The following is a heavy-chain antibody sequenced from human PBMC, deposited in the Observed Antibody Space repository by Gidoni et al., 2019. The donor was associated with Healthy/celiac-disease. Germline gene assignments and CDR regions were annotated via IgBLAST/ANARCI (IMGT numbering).Heavy chain of an antibody. Sequence: EVQLVESGGGLVKPGGPLRLSCAASVFPFSSYSMHWVREAPGKGLEWVSSISSSSSYIYYADAVKGRFTISRDNAKNSLYLQMNSLRAEDTAVYYCARGEGSSVDYWGQGTLVTVSS. V-gene: IGHV3-21*01. CDR1: VFPFSSYS. D-gene: IGHD6-6*01. J-gene: IGHJ4*02. CDR3: ARGEGSSVDY. CDR2: ISSSSSYI.